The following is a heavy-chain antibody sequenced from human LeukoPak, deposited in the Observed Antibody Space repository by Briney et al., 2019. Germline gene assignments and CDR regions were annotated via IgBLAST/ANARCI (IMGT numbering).Heavy chain of an antibody. CDR2: IKGDEMTT. D-gene: IGHD3-22*01. V-gene: IGHV3-74*01. CDR3: AKDEFYYDSSGYGDAFDI. Sequence: PGGSLRLSCAASGFTFSTYWMHWVRQVPGKGLEWVSRIKGDEMTTNYADSVEGRFTISRDNSKNTLYLQMNSLRAEDTAVYYCAKDEFYYDSSGYGDAFDIWGQGTMVTVSS. J-gene: IGHJ3*02. CDR1: GFTFSTYW.